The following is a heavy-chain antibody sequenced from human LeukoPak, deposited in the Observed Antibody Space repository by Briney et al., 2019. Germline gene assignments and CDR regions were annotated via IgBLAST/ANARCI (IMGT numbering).Heavy chain of an antibody. Sequence: SETLSLTCTVSGGSISSYYWGWIRQPPGKGLEWIAYIYYSGSTSYNPSLKSRVTISIDTSGTQFSLKLSSVTAADTAVYYCARQVVVAATRDYYYYMDVWGKGTTVTVSS. CDR2: IYYSGST. CDR1: GGSISSYY. CDR3: ARQVVVAATRDYYYYMDV. J-gene: IGHJ6*03. D-gene: IGHD2-15*01. V-gene: IGHV4-59*01.